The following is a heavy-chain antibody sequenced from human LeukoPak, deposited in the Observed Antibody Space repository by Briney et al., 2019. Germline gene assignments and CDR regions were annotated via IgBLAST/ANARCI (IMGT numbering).Heavy chain of an antibody. CDR1: GFTFSTHA. V-gene: IGHV3-64*01. D-gene: IGHD1-26*01. CDR2: ISSNGGST. Sequence: PGGSLRLSCAASGFTFSTHAMHWVRQAPGKGLEYVSAISSNGGSTYYANSVKGRFTIPRDNSKNTLYLQMGSLRAEDMAVYYCARVRNSGSYFGAFDIWGQGTMVTVSS. CDR3: ARVRNSGSYFGAFDI. J-gene: IGHJ3*02.